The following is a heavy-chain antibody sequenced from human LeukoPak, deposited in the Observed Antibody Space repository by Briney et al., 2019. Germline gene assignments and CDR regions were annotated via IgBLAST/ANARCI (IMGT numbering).Heavy chain of an antibody. J-gene: IGHJ6*02. V-gene: IGHV1-2*02. Sequence: GASVKVSCKASRYTFTGYYMHWVRQAPGQGVEWMGWINPNSGGKNYAQRFQGRVTMTRDTTISTAYMGLSRLRSDDTAVYYCARDRDGYYGMDVWGQGTTVTVSS. D-gene: IGHD3-10*01. CDR1: RYTFTGYY. CDR2: INPNSGGK. CDR3: ARDRDGYYGMDV.